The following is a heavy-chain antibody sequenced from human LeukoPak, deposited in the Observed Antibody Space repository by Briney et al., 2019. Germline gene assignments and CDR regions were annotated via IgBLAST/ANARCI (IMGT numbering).Heavy chain of an antibody. J-gene: IGHJ3*02. CDR2: ISSSSSYI. V-gene: IGHV3-21*01. Sequence: GGSLRLSCAASGFTFSSYSMNWVRQAPGKGLEWVSSISSSSSYIYYADSVKGRFTISRDNAKNSLYLQMNSLRAEDTAVYYCARDVVAGGAFDIWGQGTMVTVSS. CDR1: GFTFSSYS. CDR3: ARDVVAGGAFDI. D-gene: IGHD6-19*01.